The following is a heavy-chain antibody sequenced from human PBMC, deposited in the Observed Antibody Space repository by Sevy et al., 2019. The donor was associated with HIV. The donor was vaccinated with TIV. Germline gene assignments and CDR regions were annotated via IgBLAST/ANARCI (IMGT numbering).Heavy chain of an antibody. D-gene: IGHD2-21*01. CDR1: GYTFTSYG. V-gene: IGHV1-18*01. CDR3: ARGSVVVIEQSFYYYYYGMDV. J-gene: IGHJ6*02. Sequence: ASVKVSCKASGYTFTSYGISWVRQAPGQGLEWMGWISAYNGNTNYAQKLQGRVTMTADTSTSTAYMELRSLRSDDTAVYYCARGSVVVIEQSFYYYYYGMDVWGQGTTVTVSS. CDR2: ISAYNGNT.